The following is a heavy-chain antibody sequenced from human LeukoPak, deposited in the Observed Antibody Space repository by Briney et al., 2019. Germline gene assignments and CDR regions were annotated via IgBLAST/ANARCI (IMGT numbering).Heavy chain of an antibody. J-gene: IGHJ5*02. CDR3: ARDEYGGGGDAPNWFDP. CDR2: IYYSGST. D-gene: IGHD2-21*01. CDR1: GGSISSSSYY. V-gene: IGHV4-39*07. Sequence: PSETLSLTCTVSGGSISSSSYYWGWIRQPPGKGLEWIGSIYYSGSTYYNPSLKSRVTISVDTSKNQFSLKLSSVTAADTAVYYCARDEYGGGGDAPNWFDPWGQGTLVTVSS.